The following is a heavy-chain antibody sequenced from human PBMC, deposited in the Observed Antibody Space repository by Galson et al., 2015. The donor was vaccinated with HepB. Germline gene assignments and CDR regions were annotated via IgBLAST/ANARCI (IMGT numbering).Heavy chain of an antibody. CDR1: GFAFGNYG. Sequence: SLRLSCAASGFAFGNYGMHWVRQAPGKGLEWRALIWRDGSNKHYADSRKGRFRISRDNTKNTLFLEADSLRAEDTAVYYCAREDATITVAALEYWGQGVLVTVSS. CDR2: IWRDGSNK. V-gene: IGHV3-33*01. J-gene: IGHJ4*02. CDR3: AREDATITVAALEY. D-gene: IGHD6-19*01.